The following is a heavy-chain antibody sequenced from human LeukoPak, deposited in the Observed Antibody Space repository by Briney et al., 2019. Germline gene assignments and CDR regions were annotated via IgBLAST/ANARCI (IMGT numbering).Heavy chain of an antibody. Sequence: SQTLSLTCTASGGSISSGDYYWSWIRQPPGKGLEWVGYIYYSGSTYYNPSLKSRVTISVDTSKNQFSLKLSSVPAADTAVYYCARAGAYCSSTSCYGQNWFDPWGQGTLVTVSS. CDR3: ARAGAYCSSTSCYGQNWFDP. D-gene: IGHD2-2*01. V-gene: IGHV4-30-4*08. J-gene: IGHJ5*02. CDR1: GGSISSGDYY. CDR2: IYYSGST.